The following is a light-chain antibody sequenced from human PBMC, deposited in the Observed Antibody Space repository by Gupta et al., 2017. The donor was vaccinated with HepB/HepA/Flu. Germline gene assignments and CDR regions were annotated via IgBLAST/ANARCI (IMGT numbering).Light chain of an antibody. CDR2: QDT. CDR1: KLGDKY. Sequence: SYELTQPPSVSVSPGQTASITCSGDKLGDKYACWYQQKPGQSPVLVIYQDTKRPSGIPERFSGSNSGNTATLTISGTQAVDDADYYCQAWDSTTTLVFGTGTKVTVL. CDR3: QAWDSTTTLV. V-gene: IGLV3-1*01. J-gene: IGLJ1*01.